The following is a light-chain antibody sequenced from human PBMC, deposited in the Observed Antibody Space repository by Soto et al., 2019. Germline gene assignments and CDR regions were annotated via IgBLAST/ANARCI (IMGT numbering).Light chain of an antibody. CDR2: EVT. CDR1: SSDVGGYNY. CDR3: SSYAGSNMGV. J-gene: IGLJ1*01. V-gene: IGLV2-14*01. Sequence: QSVLTQPASVSGSPGQSITISCTGTSSDVGGYNYVSWYQQHPGKAPKLMIYEVTNRPSGVSNRFSGSKSGNTASLTVSGLQAEDDADYYCSSYAGSNMGVFGTGTKLTVL.